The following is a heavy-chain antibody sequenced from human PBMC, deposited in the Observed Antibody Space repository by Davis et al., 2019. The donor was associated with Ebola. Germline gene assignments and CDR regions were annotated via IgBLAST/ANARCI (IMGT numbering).Heavy chain of an antibody. V-gene: IGHV1-69*13. CDR3: ARDATSCSGGSCPADFQH. D-gene: IGHD2-15*01. Sequence: SVKVSCKASGGTFSSYAISWVRQAPGQGLEWMGGIIPIFGTANYAQKFQGRVTITADESTSTAYMELSSLRSDDTAVYYCARDATSCSGGSCPADFQHWGQGTLVTVSS. CDR2: IIPIFGTA. J-gene: IGHJ1*01. CDR1: GGTFSSYA.